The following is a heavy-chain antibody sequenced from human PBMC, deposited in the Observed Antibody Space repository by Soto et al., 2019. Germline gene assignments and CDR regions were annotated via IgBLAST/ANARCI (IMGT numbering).Heavy chain of an antibody. Sequence: GSLRLSCAASGFTFAHYAMHWVRHSPGKGLEWVAFMSHDENRKLCSDSVKGRFTISRDNSKSTLYLQMSRLRAEDTAVYYCAKAGSSGWYFYFDYWGQGTLVTVSS. CDR2: MSHDENRK. D-gene: IGHD6-19*01. CDR3: AKAGSSGWYFYFDY. CDR1: GFTFAHYA. J-gene: IGHJ4*02. V-gene: IGHV3-30*18.